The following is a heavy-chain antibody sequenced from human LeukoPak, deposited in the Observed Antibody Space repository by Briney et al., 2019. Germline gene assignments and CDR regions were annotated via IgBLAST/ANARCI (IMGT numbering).Heavy chain of an antibody. V-gene: IGHV3-7*01. CDR2: IKQDGSEK. CDR1: GFTFSTYA. D-gene: IGHD3-10*01. CDR3: AREILVRGVIDYFDY. J-gene: IGHJ4*02. Sequence: GGSLRLSCAASGFTFSTYAIHWVRQAPGKGLEWVANIKQDGSEKYYVDSVKGRFTISRDNAKNSLYLQMNSLRAEDTAVYYCAREILVRGVIDYFDYWGQGTLVTVSS.